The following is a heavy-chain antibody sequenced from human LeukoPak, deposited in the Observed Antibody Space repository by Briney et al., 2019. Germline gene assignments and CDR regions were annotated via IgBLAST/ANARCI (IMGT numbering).Heavy chain of an antibody. CDR3: AREATMVRGLAFDI. CDR1: GGSISSYY. Sequence: SETLSLTCTVSGGSISSYYWSWIRQPPGKGLKWIGYIYYSRSTNYNPSLKSRVTISVDTSKNQFSLRLNSVTAADMGVYYCAREATMVRGLAFDIWGQGTMVTVSS. J-gene: IGHJ3*02. V-gene: IGHV4-59*01. CDR2: IYYSRST. D-gene: IGHD3-10*01.